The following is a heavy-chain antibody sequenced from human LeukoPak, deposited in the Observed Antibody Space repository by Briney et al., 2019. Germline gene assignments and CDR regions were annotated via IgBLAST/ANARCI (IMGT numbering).Heavy chain of an antibody. D-gene: IGHD3-16*01. J-gene: IGHJ4*02. CDR1: GFTFSTYS. V-gene: IGHV3-23*01. Sequence: GGSLRLSCAASGFTFSTYSMNWVRQAPGKGLEWVSAISGSGGSTYYADSVKGRFTISRDNSKNTLYLQMKSLRAEDTAIYYCAKGSLGSVWGSYCDYWGQGTLVTVSS. CDR3: AKGSLGSVWGSYCDY. CDR2: ISGSGGST.